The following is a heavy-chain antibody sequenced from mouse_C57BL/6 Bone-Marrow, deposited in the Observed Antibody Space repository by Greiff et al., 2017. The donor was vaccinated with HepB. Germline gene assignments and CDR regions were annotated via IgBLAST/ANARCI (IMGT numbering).Heavy chain of an antibody. CDR3: GTHDSYGSTLGH. CDR2: ISGGGGNT. J-gene: IGHJ2*01. CDR1: GFTFSSYT. V-gene: IGHV5-9*01. Sequence: EVQVVESGGGLVKPGGSLKLSCAASGFTFSSYTMSWVRQTPEKRLEWVATISGGGGNTYYPDSVKGRFTISRDNAKNTLYLQMSSLRSEDTALYYCGTHDSYGSTLGHWGQGTTLTVSS. D-gene: IGHD1-1*01.